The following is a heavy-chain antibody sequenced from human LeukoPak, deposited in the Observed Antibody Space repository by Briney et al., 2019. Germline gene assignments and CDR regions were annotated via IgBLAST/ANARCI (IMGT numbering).Heavy chain of an antibody. CDR2: IYPGDSDT. CDR1: GYSFTSYW. V-gene: IGHV5-51*01. Sequence: GESLKISCRGSGYSFTSYWIGWVRQMPGKGLEWMGIIYPGDSDTRYSPSFQGQVTISADKSISTAYLQWSSLKASDTAMYYCARLSCSSTSCYYYMDVWGKGTTVTVSS. J-gene: IGHJ6*03. CDR3: ARLSCSSTSCYYYMDV. D-gene: IGHD2-2*01.